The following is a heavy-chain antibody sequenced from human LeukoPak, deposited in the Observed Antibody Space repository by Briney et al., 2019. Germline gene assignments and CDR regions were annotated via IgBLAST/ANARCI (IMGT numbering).Heavy chain of an antibody. CDR1: GFTFSSYT. V-gene: IGHV3-64*01. D-gene: IGHD2-2*02. CDR3: ARDPGGSSYTLDY. Sequence: PGGSLRLSCAASGFTFSSYTIHWVRQAPGKGLEYVSAISSNGGSTYYANSVKGRFTISRDNSKNTLYLQMGSLRAEDMAVYYCARDPGGSSYTLDYWGQGTLVTVSS. J-gene: IGHJ4*02. CDR2: ISSNGGST.